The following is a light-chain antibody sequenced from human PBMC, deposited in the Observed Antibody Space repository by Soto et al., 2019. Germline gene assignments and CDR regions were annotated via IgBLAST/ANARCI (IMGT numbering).Light chain of an antibody. Sequence: EIVLTQSPGTLSSSPGERATLSCRASQSVSSNFLAWYQQKSGQAPRLLIYGASSRATGIPDRFTGSGSGTDFTLTISRLEPEDFAAYYCQQYGSSPITFGQGTRLDIK. CDR1: QSVSSNF. CDR3: QQYGSSPIT. V-gene: IGKV3-20*01. CDR2: GAS. J-gene: IGKJ5*01.